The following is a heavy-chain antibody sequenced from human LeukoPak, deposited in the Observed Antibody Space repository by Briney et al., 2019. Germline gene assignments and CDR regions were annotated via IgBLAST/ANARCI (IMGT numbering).Heavy chain of an antibody. CDR3: ASCRPGEGIDP. Sequence: SETLSLTCSVSVGSISSYYWSWIRQPPRKGLEWIGYIYYSGSTNYNPSLKSRVTISVDTSKNQFSLKLSSVTAADTAVYYCASCRPGEGIDPWGQGTLVTVSS. D-gene: IGHD3-16*01. V-gene: IGHV4-59*08. CDR1: VGSISSYY. CDR2: IYYSGST. J-gene: IGHJ5*02.